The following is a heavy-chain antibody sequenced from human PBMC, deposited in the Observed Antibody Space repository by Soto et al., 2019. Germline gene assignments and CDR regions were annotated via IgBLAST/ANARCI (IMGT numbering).Heavy chain of an antibody. CDR3: AREDRPDFSLFDY. V-gene: IGHV4-31*03. J-gene: IGHJ4*02. Sequence: QVQLQESGPGLVKPSQTLSLTCTVSGDSLTNGTYYWTWLRQHPGKGLEWIGYIYHSGRTNYNPSLSIRVSMSVDTSENQFSLNLSSVTAADTAVYFCAREDRPDFSLFDYWGQGILVTVSS. D-gene: IGHD2-21*02. CDR2: IYHSGRT. CDR1: GDSLTNGTYY.